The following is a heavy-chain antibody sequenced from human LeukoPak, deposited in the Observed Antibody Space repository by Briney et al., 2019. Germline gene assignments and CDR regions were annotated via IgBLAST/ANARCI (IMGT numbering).Heavy chain of an antibody. CDR2: IYYSGST. V-gene: IGHV4-59*01. J-gene: IGHJ4*02. CDR3: ARDQGRDGYNWEYYFDY. D-gene: IGHD5-24*01. Sequence: SETLSLTCTVSGGSMRSNYWSLTRQPPGKGLEWIGNIYYSGSTNYNPSLKSRVTISVDTSKNQFSLKLSSVTAADTAVYYCARDQGRDGYNWEYYFDYWGQGTLVTVSS. CDR1: GGSMRSNY.